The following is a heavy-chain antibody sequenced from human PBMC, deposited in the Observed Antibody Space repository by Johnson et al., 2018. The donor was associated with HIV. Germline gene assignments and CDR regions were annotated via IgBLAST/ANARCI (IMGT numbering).Heavy chain of an antibody. Sequence: VQLVESGGGVVQPGRSLRLSCAASGFTFSSNYMSWVRQAPGKGLEWVSVIYSGGSTYSADSVKGRFTISRDNSKNTLYMQMNSLRAEDTAVYYCAKVGGTTILRDAFDIWGQGTMVTVSS. D-gene: IGHD1-26*01. CDR1: GFTFSSNY. CDR3: AKVGGTTILRDAFDI. V-gene: IGHV3-66*02. J-gene: IGHJ3*02. CDR2: IYSGGST.